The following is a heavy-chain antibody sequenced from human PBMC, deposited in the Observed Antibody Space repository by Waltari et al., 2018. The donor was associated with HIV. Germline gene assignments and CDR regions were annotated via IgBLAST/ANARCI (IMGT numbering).Heavy chain of an antibody. J-gene: IGHJ5*02. CDR1: GGSVSTTRDT. V-gene: IGHV6-1*01. Sequence: QVQLQPSGPRLVQPSQTLSLTCPISGGSVSTTRDTWNRVRHCPRRGLEWLGRTYYRSKWYIDYAVSVKSRIIINPNTTDNRFSLQLNSVTPEDTAVYYCSRGWNYDFWSGLEGGKFDPWGQGNLVTVSS. CDR2: TYYRSKWYI. D-gene: IGHD3-3*01. CDR3: SRGWNYDFWSGLEGGKFDP.